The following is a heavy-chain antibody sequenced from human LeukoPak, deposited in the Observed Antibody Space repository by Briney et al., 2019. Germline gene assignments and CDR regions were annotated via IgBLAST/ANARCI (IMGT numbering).Heavy chain of an antibody. V-gene: IGHV4-59*01. CDR2: IYHSGFT. Sequence: PSETLSLTCHVSGGSISGYYWRWLRQPPAPGLEWIGYIYHSGFTHYNPSLRSRVSIAVDTSRNQFSLKLTSATAADTAMYYCARGGKLIYFDYWGQGTLVTVSS. J-gene: IGHJ4*02. D-gene: IGHD3-16*01. CDR3: ARGGKLIYFDY. CDR1: GGSISGYY.